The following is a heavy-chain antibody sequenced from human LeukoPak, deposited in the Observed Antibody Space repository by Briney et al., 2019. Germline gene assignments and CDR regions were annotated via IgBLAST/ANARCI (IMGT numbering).Heavy chain of an antibody. Sequence: GGSLRLSCAASGFTFSSYAMSWVRQAPGKGLEWVSVIYSGGSTYYADSVKGRFTISRDNSKNTLYLQMNSLRAEDTAVYYCARVPSGALFAETYYYYGMDVWGQGTTVTVSS. D-gene: IGHD1-26*01. V-gene: IGHV3-53*01. CDR1: GFTFSSYA. J-gene: IGHJ6*02. CDR3: ARVPSGALFAETYYYYGMDV. CDR2: IYSGGST.